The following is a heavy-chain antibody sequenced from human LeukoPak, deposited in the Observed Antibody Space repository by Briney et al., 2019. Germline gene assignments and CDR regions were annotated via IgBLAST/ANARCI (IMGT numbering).Heavy chain of an antibody. J-gene: IGHJ2*01. CDR1: GGSISSYS. Sequence: SETLSLTCTVSGGSISSYSWSWIRQPPGKGLEWIGYIYNSGSTNYNPSLESRVTISLDTSRNQFSLKLSSVTADDTAVYYCARFHRSSWYFFDLWGRGTLVTVSS. D-gene: IGHD6-13*01. CDR2: IYNSGST. V-gene: IGHV4-59*01. CDR3: ARFHRSSWYFFDL.